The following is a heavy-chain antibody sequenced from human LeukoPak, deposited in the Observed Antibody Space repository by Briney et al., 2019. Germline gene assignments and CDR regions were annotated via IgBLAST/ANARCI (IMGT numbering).Heavy chain of an antibody. CDR3: AKLPYCSSISCVDY. D-gene: IGHD2-2*01. Sequence: GGSLRLSCAASGFTLSSYAMSWVRQAPGKGLEWVSTISGSGSSTFYADSVKGRLTISRDNSKNTLYLQLNSLRAEDSAMYYCAKLPYCSSISCVDYWGQGTLVTVSS. CDR1: GFTLSSYA. J-gene: IGHJ4*02. CDR2: ISGSGSST. V-gene: IGHV3-23*01.